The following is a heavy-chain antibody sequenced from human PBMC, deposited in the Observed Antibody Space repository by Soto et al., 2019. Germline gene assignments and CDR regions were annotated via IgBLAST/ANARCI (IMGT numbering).Heavy chain of an antibody. D-gene: IGHD3-10*01. CDR3: ARLAVDVTLLWFGELRKALIGFDY. V-gene: IGHV4-31*03. CDR2: IYYSGST. Sequence: QVQLQESGPGLVKPSQTLSLTCTVSGGSISSGGYYWSWIRQHPGKGLEWIGYIYYSGSTYYNPSLRSRVTISVDTSKNQFSLKLSSVTAADTAVYYCARLAVDVTLLWFGELRKALIGFDYWGQGTLVTVSS. CDR1: GGSISSGGYY. J-gene: IGHJ4*02.